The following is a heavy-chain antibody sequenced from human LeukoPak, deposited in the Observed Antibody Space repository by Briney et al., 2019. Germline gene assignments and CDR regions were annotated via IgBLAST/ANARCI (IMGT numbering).Heavy chain of an antibody. J-gene: IGHJ6*03. D-gene: IGHD6-13*01. Sequence: SETLSLTCTVSGGSISSYYWSWIRQPPGKGLEWIGYIYTSGSTNYNPSLKSRVTISVDTSTNQFSLKLSSVTAADTAVYYCARHASSSWYSPQYYYYYYMDVWGKGTTVTVSS. V-gene: IGHV4-4*09. CDR3: ARHASSSWYSPQYYYYYYMDV. CDR1: GGSISSYY. CDR2: IYTSGST.